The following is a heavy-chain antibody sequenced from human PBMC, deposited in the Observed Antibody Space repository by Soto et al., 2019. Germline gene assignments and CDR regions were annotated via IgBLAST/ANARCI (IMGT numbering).Heavy chain of an antibody. CDR1: GGSISSSSYY. CDR2: IYYSGST. J-gene: IGHJ5*02. V-gene: IGHV4-39*01. CDR3: ASAVYCSSTSCYWFDP. Sequence: SETLSLTCTVSGGSISSSSYYWGWIRQPPGKGLEWIGSIYYSGSTYYNPSLKSRVTISVDTSKNQFSLKLSSVTAADTAVYYCASAVYCSSTSCYWFDPWGQGTLVTVSS. D-gene: IGHD2-2*01.